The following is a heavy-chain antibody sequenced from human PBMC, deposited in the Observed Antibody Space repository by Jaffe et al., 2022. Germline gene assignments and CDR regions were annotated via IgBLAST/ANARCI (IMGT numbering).Heavy chain of an antibody. CDR3: ARFGAVPAATPHHYQFDP. CDR1: GGSISSSNW. V-gene: IGHV4-4*02. J-gene: IGHJ5*02. CDR2: IYHSGST. Sequence: QVQLQESGPGLVKPSGTLSLTCAVSGGSISSSNWWSWVRQPPGKGLEWIGEIYHSGSTNYNPSLKSRVTISVDKSKNQFSLKLSSVTAADTAVYYCARFGAVPAATPHHYQFDPWGQGTLVTVSS. D-gene: IGHD2-2*01.